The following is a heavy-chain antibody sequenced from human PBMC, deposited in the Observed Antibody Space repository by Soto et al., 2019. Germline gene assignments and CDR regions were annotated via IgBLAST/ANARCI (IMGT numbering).Heavy chain of an antibody. CDR3: ARVSYGMDV. V-gene: IGHV4-31*03. CDR1: RDSISSDGYY. J-gene: IGHJ6*04. CDR2: IYYSGSS. Sequence: PSGTLSLTCTVSRDSISSDGYYWSWMRQHPGKGLEWIGYIYYSGSSYYNPSLKSRVTISVDESKNQFSLKVSSVTAADTAVYYCARVSYGMDVWGTGPTVTVSS.